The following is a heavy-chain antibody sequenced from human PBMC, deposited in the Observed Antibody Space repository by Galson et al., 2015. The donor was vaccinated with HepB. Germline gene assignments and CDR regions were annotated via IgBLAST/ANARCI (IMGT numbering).Heavy chain of an antibody. V-gene: IGHV3-30*04. CDR1: GFPFSNYA. CDR3: ARDLSTTVVRGVMGDGMDV. Sequence: SLRLSCAASGFPFSNYAMHWVRQTPGKGLEWMTVILHDAHNRYYADSVEGRFTVSRDNSKNTLYPQMNSLRAEDTAIYYCARDLSTTVVRGVMGDGMDVWGQGATVTVSS. CDR2: ILHDAHNR. D-gene: IGHD3-10*01. J-gene: IGHJ6*02.